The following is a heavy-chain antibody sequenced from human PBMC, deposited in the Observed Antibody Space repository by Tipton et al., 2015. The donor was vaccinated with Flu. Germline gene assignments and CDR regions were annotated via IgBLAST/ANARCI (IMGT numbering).Heavy chain of an antibody. J-gene: IGHJ2*01. CDR1: GGSISSSSYY. D-gene: IGHD3-9*01. CDR2: IYTSGST. V-gene: IGHV4-61*02. CDR3: ARLDRYFDL. Sequence: TLSLTCTVSGGSISSSSYYWGWIRQPAGKGLEWIGRIYTSGSTNYNPSLKSRVTISVDTSKNQFSLTLSAVTAADTAVYYCARLDRYFDLWGRGTLVTVS.